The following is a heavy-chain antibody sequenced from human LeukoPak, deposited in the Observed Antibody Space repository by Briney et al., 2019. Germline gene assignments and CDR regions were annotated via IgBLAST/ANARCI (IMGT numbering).Heavy chain of an antibody. J-gene: IGHJ3*01. Sequence: GGSLRLSCAASGFTFSSYRMNWVRQAPGKGLEWVSSISSSSSYIYYAHSVKGRFTISRDNAKNTLYLQMSRLRAEDTAVYYGARDFLHLGGWGQGTMVTVSS. D-gene: IGHD3-16*01. CDR2: ISSSSSYI. V-gene: IGHV3-21*01. CDR3: ARDFLHLGG. CDR1: GFTFSSYR.